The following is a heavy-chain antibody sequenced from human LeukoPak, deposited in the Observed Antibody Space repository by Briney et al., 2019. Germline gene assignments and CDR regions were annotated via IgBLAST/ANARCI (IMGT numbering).Heavy chain of an antibody. V-gene: IGHV2-5*01. CDR3: AHGAVGPTSGFWFFDL. D-gene: IGHD1-26*01. CDR2: IYWNDDR. CDR1: GFSLTTSGVA. Sequence: SGPTVVKPTQTVTLTCTFSGFSLTTSGVAVGWIRQPPGEALEWLAVIYWNDDRRYPPTLESRLTVTKDTSKSQVVLTMTNMDPVDTGTYYCAHGAVGPTSGFWFFDLWGRGTLVTVSS. J-gene: IGHJ2*01.